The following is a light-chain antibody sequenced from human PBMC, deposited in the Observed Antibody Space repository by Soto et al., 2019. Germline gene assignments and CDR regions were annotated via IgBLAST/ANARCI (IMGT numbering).Light chain of an antibody. CDR2: KAS. J-gene: IGKJ3*01. V-gene: IGKV1-5*03. Sequence: DIQMTQSPSTLSASVGDRVTITCRASQSISSWLAWYQQKPGKAPKLLIYKASSLESEVPPRFSGSGSGTEFTLTISSLQPDDFATYYCQQHNSYPRTFGTGTKVDIK. CDR1: QSISSW. CDR3: QQHNSYPRT.